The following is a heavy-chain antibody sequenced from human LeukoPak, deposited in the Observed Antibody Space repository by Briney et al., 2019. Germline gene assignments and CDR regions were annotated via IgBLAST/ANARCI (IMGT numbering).Heavy chain of an antibody. CDR2: IWYGGSNK. V-gene: IGHV3-30*02. CDR3: AKPGAGIAYYMDV. J-gene: IGHJ6*03. CDR1: RFSFSSYG. Sequence: QAGGSLRLSCAASRFSFSSYGMHWVRQAPGKGLEWVAVIWYGGSNKYYADSVKGRFTISRDNSKNTLYLQMNSLRAEDTAVYYCAKPGAGIAYYMDVWGKGTTVTVSS. D-gene: IGHD1-14*01.